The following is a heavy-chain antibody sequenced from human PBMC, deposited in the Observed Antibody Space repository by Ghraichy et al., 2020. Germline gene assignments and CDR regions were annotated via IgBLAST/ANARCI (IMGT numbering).Heavy chain of an antibody. CDR2: IYYTGST. CDR1: GGSINTTRYY. Sequence: SETLSLTCTVSGGSINTTRYYWGWIRQPPGKGLEWLGSIYYTGSTYNNPSLKSRVTMFVDTSKNQFSLKLNSVTAADTALYYCARGPPPWDYYYGMDAWGQGTTVSVSS. D-gene: IGHD7-27*01. CDR3: ARGPPPWDYYYGMDA. J-gene: IGHJ6*02. V-gene: IGHV4-39*01.